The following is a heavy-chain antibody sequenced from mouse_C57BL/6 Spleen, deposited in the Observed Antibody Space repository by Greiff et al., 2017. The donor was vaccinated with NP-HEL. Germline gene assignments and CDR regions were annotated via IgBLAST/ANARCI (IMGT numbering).Heavy chain of an antibody. J-gene: IGHJ4*01. CDR1: GYTFTSYW. Sequence: QVQLKESGAELAKPGASVKLSCKASGYTFTSYWMHWVKQRPGQGLEWIGYINPSSGYPKYNQKFKDKATLTADKASSTAYMQLSSLTYEDSAVYYCARNGYPYAMDYWGQGTSVTVSS. D-gene: IGHD2-2*01. CDR3: ARNGYPYAMDY. V-gene: IGHV1-7*01. CDR2: INPSSGYP.